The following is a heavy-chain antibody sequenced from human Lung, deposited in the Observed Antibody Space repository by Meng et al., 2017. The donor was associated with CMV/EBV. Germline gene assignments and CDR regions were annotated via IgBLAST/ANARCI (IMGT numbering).Heavy chain of an antibody. J-gene: IGHJ4*02. D-gene: IGHD3-3*01. V-gene: IGHV3-30*02. CDR3: AKDDSAYFDFRSGYSTPPDS. CDR1: GFSFSSYG. Sequence: GGSXRLXCAASGFSFSSYGMQWVRQAPGKGLEWVAFIRYDGSNKYYVDSVKGRFTISRDNSKNMLYLQMNSLRVADTAVYYCAKDDSAYFDFRSGYSTPPDSCXQRTLVTLSS. CDR2: IRYDGSNK.